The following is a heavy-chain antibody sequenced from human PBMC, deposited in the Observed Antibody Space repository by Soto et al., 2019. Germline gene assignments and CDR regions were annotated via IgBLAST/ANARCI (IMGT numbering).Heavy chain of an antibody. CDR1: GGSISSYY. D-gene: IGHD6-19*01. Sequence: QVQLQELGPGLVKPSETLSLTCTVSGGSISSYYWSWIRQPPGKGLEWIGYIYYSGSTNYNPSLKSRVTISVDTSKNQFSLKLSSVTAADTAVYYCARDEPSTRSSGWYAFDIWGQGTMVTVSS. J-gene: IGHJ3*02. CDR2: IYYSGST. CDR3: ARDEPSTRSSGWYAFDI. V-gene: IGHV4-59*01.